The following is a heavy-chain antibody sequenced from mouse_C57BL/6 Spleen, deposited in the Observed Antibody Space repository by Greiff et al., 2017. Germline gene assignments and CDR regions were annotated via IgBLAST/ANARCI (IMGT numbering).Heavy chain of an antibody. D-gene: IGHD1-1*01. CDR3: ARSFTTVVEGDY. CDR1: GYAFSSSW. V-gene: IGHV1-82*01. CDR2: IYPGDGDT. J-gene: IGHJ2*01. Sequence: VKLMESGPELVKPGASVKISCKASGYAFSSSWMNWVKQRPGKGLEWIGRIYPGDGDTNYNGKFKGKATLTADKSSSTAYMQLSSLTSEDSAVYFCARSFTTVVEGDYWGQGTTLTVSS.